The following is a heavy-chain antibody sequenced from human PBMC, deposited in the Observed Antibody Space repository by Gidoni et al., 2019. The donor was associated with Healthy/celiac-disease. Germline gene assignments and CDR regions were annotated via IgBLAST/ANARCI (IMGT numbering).Heavy chain of an antibody. V-gene: IGHV3-21*01. D-gene: IGHD3-3*02. CDR1: GFTFSSYS. CDR3: ARNLVLGRGGD. J-gene: IGHJ4*02. CDR2: ISSSSSYI. Sequence: EGQLVESGGGLVKPGGSLRLSCAASGFTFSSYSMNWVRQAPGKGLEWVSSISSSSSYIYYADSVKGRFTISRDNAKNSLYLQMNSLRVEDTAVYYCARNLVLGRGGDWGQGTLVTVSS.